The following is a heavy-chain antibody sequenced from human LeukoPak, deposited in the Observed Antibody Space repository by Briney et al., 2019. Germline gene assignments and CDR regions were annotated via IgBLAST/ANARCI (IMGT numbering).Heavy chain of an antibody. CDR2: FYYGGIT. V-gene: IGHV4-59*08. J-gene: IGHJ1*01. D-gene: IGHD6-19*01. CDR3: ARHEGSSGWFQY. CDR1: GGSISSYY. Sequence: SETLSLTCTVSGGSISSYYWNWIRQPPGKGLEWIGYFYYGGITNYNPSLRSRVTLSVDTSKNQFSLRLSSVTAADTAVYYCARHEGSSGWFQYWGQGILVPVSS.